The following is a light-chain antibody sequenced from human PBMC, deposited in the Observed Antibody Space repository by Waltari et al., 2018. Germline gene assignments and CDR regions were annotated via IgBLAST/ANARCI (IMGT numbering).Light chain of an antibody. V-gene: IGKV3-20*01. CDR1: QSVNSNS. CDR2: GAS. CDR3: QQYGSSPPYT. J-gene: IGKJ2*01. Sequence: IVLTQSPGTLSLSPGEGATLSCRSSQSVNSNSLAWYQPKPGQAPRLLIYGASSRATGIPDRFSGSGSGTDFIFTISRLEPEDFAVYYCQQYGSSPPYTFGQGTKLEIK.